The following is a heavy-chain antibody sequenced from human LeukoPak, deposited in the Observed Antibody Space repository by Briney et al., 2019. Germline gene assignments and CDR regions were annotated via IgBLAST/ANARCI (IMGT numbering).Heavy chain of an antibody. V-gene: IGHV3-30*04. D-gene: IGHD5-18*01. Sequence: PGGSLRLSCAASGFTFSSYAMHWVRQAPGKGLEWVAVISYDGSNKYYADSVKGRFTISRDNSKNTLYLQMNSLRAEDTAVYYCAKDRERGYSHWFDPWGQGTLVTVSS. CDR2: ISYDGSNK. CDR3: AKDRERGYSHWFDP. J-gene: IGHJ5*02. CDR1: GFTFSSYA.